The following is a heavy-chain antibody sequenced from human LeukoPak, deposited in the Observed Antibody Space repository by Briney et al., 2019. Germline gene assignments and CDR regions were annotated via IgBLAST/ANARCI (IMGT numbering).Heavy chain of an antibody. Sequence: SETLSLTCTVSGDSISSTEYYWGWIRQPPGEGLEWIGSLYHSGSTSYNPSLKSRVSISVDTSKNQFSLKLSSVTAADTAVYYCARRYSSRGYVSDIWGQGTMVTVSS. V-gene: IGHV4-39*01. CDR3: ARRYSSRGYVSDI. D-gene: IGHD6-13*01. CDR2: LYHSGST. CDR1: GDSISSTEYY. J-gene: IGHJ3*02.